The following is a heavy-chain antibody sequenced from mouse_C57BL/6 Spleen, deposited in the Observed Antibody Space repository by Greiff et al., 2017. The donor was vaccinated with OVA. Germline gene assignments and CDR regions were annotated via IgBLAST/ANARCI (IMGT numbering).Heavy chain of an antibody. CDR3: ARVNSSYWYFDV. V-gene: IGHV5-4*03. CDR1: GFTFSSYA. D-gene: IGHD1-1*01. CDR2: ISDGGSYT. J-gene: IGHJ1*03. Sequence: DVKLVESGGGLVKPGGSLKLSCAASGFTFSSYAMSWVRQTPKKRLEWVATISDGGSYTYYPDNVKGRFTISRDNAKNNLYLQMSHLKSEDTAMYYCARVNSSYWYFDVWGTGTTVTVSS.